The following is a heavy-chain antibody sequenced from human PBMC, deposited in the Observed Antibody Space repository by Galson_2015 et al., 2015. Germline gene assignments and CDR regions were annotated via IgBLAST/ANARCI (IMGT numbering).Heavy chain of an antibody. V-gene: IGHV4-31*03. D-gene: IGHD4-23*01. J-gene: IGHJ4*02. Sequence: TLSLTCTVSGGSINSCGYYWSWIHQHPGKGLEWIGHIYYSGDTHYNPSLKSRVTISVDTSKNQFALKMNSVTAADTAVFYCARAQYDGGNYYDYWGQGTLVTVSS. CDR1: GGSINSCGYY. CDR2: IYYSGDT. CDR3: ARAQYDGGNYYDY.